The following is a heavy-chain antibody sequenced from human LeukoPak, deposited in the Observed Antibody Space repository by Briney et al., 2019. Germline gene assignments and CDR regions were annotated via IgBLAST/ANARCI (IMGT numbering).Heavy chain of an antibody. V-gene: IGHV1-69*13. J-gene: IGHJ5*02. Sequence: SVKVSCKASGGTFSSYAISWVRQAPGQGREWMGGIIPIFGTANYAQKFQGRVTITADESTSTAYMELSSLRSEDTAVYYCARGLTYYDFWSGSNGFDPWGQGTLVTVSS. CDR3: ARGLTYYDFWSGSNGFDP. CDR2: IIPIFGTA. D-gene: IGHD3-3*01. CDR1: GGTFSSYA.